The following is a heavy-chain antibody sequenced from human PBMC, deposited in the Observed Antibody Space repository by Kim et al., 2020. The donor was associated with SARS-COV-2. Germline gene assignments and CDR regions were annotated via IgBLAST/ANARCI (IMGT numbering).Heavy chain of an antibody. CDR3: ARRKHYYGSGSYPDHYFDY. V-gene: IGHV4-39*01. CDR1: GGSISSSSYY. J-gene: IGHJ4*02. D-gene: IGHD3-10*01. CDR2: IYYSGST. Sequence: SETLSLTCTVSGGSISSSSYYWGWIRQPPGKGLEWIGSIYYSGSTYYNPSLKSRVTISVDTSKNQFSLKLSSVTAADTAVYYCARRKHYYGSGSYPDHYFDYWGQGTLVTVSS.